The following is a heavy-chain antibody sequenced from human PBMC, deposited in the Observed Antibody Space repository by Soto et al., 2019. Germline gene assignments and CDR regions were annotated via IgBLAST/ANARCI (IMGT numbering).Heavy chain of an antibody. J-gene: IGHJ4*02. Sequence: SETLSLTCTVSGGSVSSGSYYWSWIRQPPGKGLEWIGYIYYSGSTNYNPSLKSRVTISVDTSKNQFSLKLSSVTAADTAVYYCATSIAVAGMGYYFDYWGQGTLVTVSS. CDR3: ATSIAVAGMGYYFDY. CDR1: GGSVSSGSYY. D-gene: IGHD6-19*01. CDR2: IYYSGST. V-gene: IGHV4-61*01.